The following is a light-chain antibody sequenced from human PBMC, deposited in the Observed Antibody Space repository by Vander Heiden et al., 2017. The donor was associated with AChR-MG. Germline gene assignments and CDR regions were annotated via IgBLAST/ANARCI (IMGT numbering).Light chain of an antibody. CDR3: QQYNKWPRT. Sequence: IVLTPSPATLSVSPGEQDHLPCRASQSVGSNLVWYQQKPGQAPRLLIYGESTRATGIPARCSGSGSGTEFTLTISSLQSEDFAVYYCQQYNKWPRTFGQGTKVDIK. V-gene: IGKV3-15*01. J-gene: IGKJ1*01. CDR1: QSVGSN. CDR2: GES.